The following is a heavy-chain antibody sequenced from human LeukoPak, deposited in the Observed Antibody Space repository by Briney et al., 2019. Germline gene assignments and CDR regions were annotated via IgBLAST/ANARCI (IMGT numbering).Heavy chain of an antibody. CDR3: ATGYCRGGSCYFDY. CDR1: GFTFSSYS. J-gene: IGHJ4*02. V-gene: IGHV3-21*01. D-gene: IGHD2-15*01. CDR2: ISSSSSYI. Sequence: GGSLRLSCAASGFTFSSYSMNWVRQAPGKGLEWVSSISSSSSYIYYADSVKGRFTISRDNAKNSLYLQMNSLRAEDTAVYYCATGYCRGGSCYFDYWGPGTLVTVSS.